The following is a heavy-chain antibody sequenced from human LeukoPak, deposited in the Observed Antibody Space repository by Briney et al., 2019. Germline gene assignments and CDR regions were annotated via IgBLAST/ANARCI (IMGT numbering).Heavy chain of an antibody. V-gene: IGHV3-11*03. CDR3: ARPYSSGWYGGFDL. CDR1: GFTFSDYY. CDR2: ISSSSSYT. J-gene: IGHJ2*01. D-gene: IGHD6-19*01. Sequence: PGGSLRLSCAASGFTFSDYYMSWIRQAPGKGLEWVSYISSSSSYTNYADSVKGRSTISRDNGKNSLYLQMNSLRAEDTAVYYCARPYSSGWYGGFDLWGRGTLVTVSS.